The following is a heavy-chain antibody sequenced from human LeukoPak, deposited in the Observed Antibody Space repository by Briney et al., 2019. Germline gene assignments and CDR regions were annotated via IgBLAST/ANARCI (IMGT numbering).Heavy chain of an antibody. J-gene: IGHJ6*02. CDR3: ARGSSSGRLLRDPYYYYGMDV. CDR2: FDPEDGET. D-gene: IGHD2-21*02. Sequence: ASVKVSCKVSGYTLTELSMHWVRQAPGKGLEWMGGFDPEDGETIYAQKFQGRVTITADKSTSTAYMELSSLGSEDTAVYYCARGSSSGRLLRDPYYYYGMDVWGQGTTVTVSS. CDR1: GYTLTELS. V-gene: IGHV1-24*01.